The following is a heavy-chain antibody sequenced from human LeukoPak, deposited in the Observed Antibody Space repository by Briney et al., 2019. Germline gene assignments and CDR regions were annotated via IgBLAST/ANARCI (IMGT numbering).Heavy chain of an antibody. J-gene: IGHJ6*03. CDR3: ARGDFWSGHHWSFHHYYMDV. CDR2: VSANGGDT. V-gene: IGHV3-64*01. Sequence: GGSLRLSCAASGFTFSDYAMHWVRQAPGKGLEYVSAVSANGGDTYYANSVRGRFTISRDNSMNTLYLRMASLTTEDMAVYYCARGDFWSGHHWSFHHYYMDVWGKGNTVTVSS. CDR1: GFTFSDYA. D-gene: IGHD3-3*01.